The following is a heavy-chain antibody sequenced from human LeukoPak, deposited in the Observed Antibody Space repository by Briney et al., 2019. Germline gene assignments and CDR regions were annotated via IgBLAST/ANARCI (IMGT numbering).Heavy chain of an antibody. J-gene: IGHJ4*02. V-gene: IGHV1-2*02. CDR3: ARGRPSSGSSGWGEY. CDR2: INPNSGGT. Sequence: ASVKVSCKASGYTFTGYYMHWVRQAPGQGLEWMGWINPNSGGTNYAQKFQGRVTMTRDTSISTVYMELSRLRSDGTAVYYCARGRPSSGSSGWGEYWGQGTLVTVSS. CDR1: GYTFTGYY. D-gene: IGHD6-19*01.